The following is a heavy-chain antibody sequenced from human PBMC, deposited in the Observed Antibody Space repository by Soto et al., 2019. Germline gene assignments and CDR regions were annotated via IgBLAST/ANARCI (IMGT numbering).Heavy chain of an antibody. CDR2: ISDSGSLT. V-gene: IGHV3-11*01. J-gene: IGHJ4*02. D-gene: IGHD1-26*01. CDR3: ARALVLGVGALSQ. CDR1: GFTFSAYY. Sequence: QVQLVESGGGLVKPEGSLRHSCAASGFTFSAYYMSWIRQAPGKGLEWVSYISDSGSLTHYGDSVKGRFTISRDNAKASLYLQMDSLRAEDTAIYYCARALVLGVGALSQWGQGTLVTVSS.